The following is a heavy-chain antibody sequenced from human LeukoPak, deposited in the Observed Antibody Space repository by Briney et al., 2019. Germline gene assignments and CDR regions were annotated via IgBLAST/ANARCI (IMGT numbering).Heavy chain of an antibody. Sequence: GGSLRLSCAVSEFTVYNSYMSWVRQAPGKGLEWVSIIYSGGDTFYVDSVKGRFTISRDKSKNTVYLQMNSLRAEDTAVYYCATRDRNNGVDFWGQGTQVTVSS. CDR1: EFTVYNSY. J-gene: IGHJ4*02. CDR3: ATRDRNNGVDF. D-gene: IGHD2-8*01. CDR2: IYSGGDT. V-gene: IGHV3-53*01.